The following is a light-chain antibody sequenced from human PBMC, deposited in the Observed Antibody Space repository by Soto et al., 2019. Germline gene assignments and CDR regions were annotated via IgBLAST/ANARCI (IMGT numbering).Light chain of an antibody. Sequence: QSVLTQPASVSGSPGQSITISCTGTSNDVGGYNYVSWYQQHPGKAPRLLISEVSNRPSGVSNRFSGSKSLNTASLTISGLQAEDEADYYCGSYTTTSTLVFGGGTKLTVL. V-gene: IGLV2-14*01. CDR2: EVS. CDR1: SNDVGGYNY. J-gene: IGLJ2*01. CDR3: GSYTTTSTLV.